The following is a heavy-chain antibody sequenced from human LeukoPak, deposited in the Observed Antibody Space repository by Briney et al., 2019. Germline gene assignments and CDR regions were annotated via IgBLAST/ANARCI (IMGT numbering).Heavy chain of an antibody. J-gene: IGHJ3*02. CDR1: GGSSSSSSYY. CDR3: ARAPGYSSGWYLVADAFDI. D-gene: IGHD6-19*01. CDR2: IYYSGST. Sequence: SETLSLTCTVSGGSSSSSSYYWGWIRQPPGKGLEWIGSIYYSGSTYYNPSLKSRVTISVDTSKNQFSLKLSSVTAADTAVYYCARAPGYSSGWYLVADAFDIWGQGTMVTVSS. V-gene: IGHV4-39*07.